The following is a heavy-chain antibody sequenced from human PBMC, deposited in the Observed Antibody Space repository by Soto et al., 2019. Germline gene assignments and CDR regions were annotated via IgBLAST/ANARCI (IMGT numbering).Heavy chain of an antibody. J-gene: IGHJ4*02. CDR2: ISYDGSNK. Sequence: QVQLVESGGGVVQPGRSLRLSCAASGFTFSSCAMHWVCQAPGKGLEWVAIISYDGSNKYYADSVKGRFTISRDNSKNPLYLQMNSLRTEDTALYYCARDKRDLRFLEWSYYFDYWCQGTLVTVSS. CDR3: ARDKRDLRFLEWSYYFDY. V-gene: IGHV3-30-3*01. D-gene: IGHD3-3*01. CDR1: GFTFSSCA.